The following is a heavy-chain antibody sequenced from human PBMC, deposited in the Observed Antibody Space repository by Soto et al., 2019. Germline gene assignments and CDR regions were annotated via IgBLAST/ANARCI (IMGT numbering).Heavy chain of an antibody. D-gene: IGHD2-15*01. V-gene: IGHV1-18*01. J-gene: IGHJ4*02. CDR3: ARDSFLGYCSGGSCYRNFDY. Sequence: VKVSCKASGYTFTSYCISWVRQAPGPGLEWMGWISAYNGNTNYAQKLQGRVTMTTDTSTSTAYMELRSLRSDDTAVYYCARDSFLGYCSGGSCYRNFDYWGQGTLVTVSS. CDR2: ISAYNGNT. CDR1: GYTFTSYC.